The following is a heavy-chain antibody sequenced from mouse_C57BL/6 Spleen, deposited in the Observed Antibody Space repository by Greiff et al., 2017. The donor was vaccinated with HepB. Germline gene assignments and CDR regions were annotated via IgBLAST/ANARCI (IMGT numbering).Heavy chain of an antibody. Sequence: DVKLVESGGGLVKPGGSLKLSCAASGFTFSDYGMHWVRQAPEKGLEWVAYISSGSSTIYYADTVKVRFTISRDNAKNTLFLQMTSLRSEDTSMYYCARTGLRRLYYAMDYWGQGTSVTVSS. CDR3: ARTGLRRLYYAMDY. CDR2: ISSGSSTI. D-gene: IGHD2-4*01. CDR1: GFTFSDYG. V-gene: IGHV5-17*01. J-gene: IGHJ4*01.